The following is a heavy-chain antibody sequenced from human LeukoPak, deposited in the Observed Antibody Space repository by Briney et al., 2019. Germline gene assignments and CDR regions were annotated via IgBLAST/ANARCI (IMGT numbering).Heavy chain of an antibody. CDR3: ARDEAAAGLDY. J-gene: IGHJ4*02. Sequence: SVKVSCKASGGSFSSYAISWVRQAPGQGPEWMGRIIPILGIANYAQKFQGRVTITADKSTSTAYMELSSLRSEDTAVYYCARDEAAAGLDYWGQGTLVTVSS. CDR1: GGSFSSYA. CDR2: IIPILGIA. V-gene: IGHV1-69*04. D-gene: IGHD6-13*01.